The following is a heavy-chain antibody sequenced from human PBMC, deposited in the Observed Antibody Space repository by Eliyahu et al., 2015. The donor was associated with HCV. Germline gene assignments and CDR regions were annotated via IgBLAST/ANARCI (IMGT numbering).Heavy chain of an antibody. D-gene: IGHD1-7*01. J-gene: IGHJ3*02. CDR2: VWYDGTRK. Sequence: ASGFTFNTFVMHWVRQAPGKGLQWVASVWYDGTRKYYGDSVKGRFSISRDNSKSTLFLQMNSLRDDDTAVYYCARPLMEGGTRDGFDIWGQGTMVTVSS. V-gene: IGHV3-33*01. CDR1: GFTFNTFV. CDR3: ARPLMEGGTRDGFDI.